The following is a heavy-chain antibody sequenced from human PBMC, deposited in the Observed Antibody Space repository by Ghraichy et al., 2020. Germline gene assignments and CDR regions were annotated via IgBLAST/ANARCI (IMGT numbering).Heavy chain of an antibody. CDR3: SRLSEYFYGSGTNYYYALDV. J-gene: IGHJ6*02. V-gene: IGHV3-73*01. Sequence: GESLNISCEASGFIFSDSAVHWVRQTSGKGLEWIGRIKTTVNNYATEYAASVKGRFTISRDDSKNTAYLQMSGLTTEDTAVYYRSRLSEYFYGSGTNYYYALDVWGQGTTVTVSS. CDR2: IKTTVNNYAT. D-gene: IGHD3-10*01. CDR1: GFIFSDSA.